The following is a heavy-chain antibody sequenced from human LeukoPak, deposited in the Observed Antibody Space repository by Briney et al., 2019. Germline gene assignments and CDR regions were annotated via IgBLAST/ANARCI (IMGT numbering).Heavy chain of an antibody. CDR2: ISSSGSTI. J-gene: IGHJ4*02. D-gene: IGHD3-22*01. V-gene: IGHV3-48*03. CDR3: ARDRGDYYDDTVFDY. Sequence: GSLRLSCAASGFTFSSYEMNWVRQAPGKGLEWVSYISSSGSTIYYADSVKGRFTISRDNAKNSLYLQMNSLRAEDTAVYYCARDRGDYYDDTVFDYWGQGTLVTVSS. CDR1: GFTFSSYE.